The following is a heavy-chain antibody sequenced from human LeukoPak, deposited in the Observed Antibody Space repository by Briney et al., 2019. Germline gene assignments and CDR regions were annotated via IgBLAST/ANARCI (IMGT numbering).Heavy chain of an antibody. Sequence: GGSLRLSCAASGNYWMHWVRQAPGKGLVWVSHINSDGSWTSYADSVKGRFTISKDNAKNTVYLQVNSLRAEDTAVYYCVSFYETYWGRGTLVTVSS. D-gene: IGHD2/OR15-2a*01. V-gene: IGHV3-74*01. J-gene: IGHJ4*02. CDR3: VSFYETY. CDR1: GNYW. CDR2: INSDGSWT.